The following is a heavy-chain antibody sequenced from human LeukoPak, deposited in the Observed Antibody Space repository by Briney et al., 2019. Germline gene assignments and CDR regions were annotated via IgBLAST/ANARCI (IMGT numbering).Heavy chain of an antibody. Sequence: SVKASCKASGYTFTSYGISWVRQAPGQGLEWMGGIIPIFGTANYAQKFQGRVTITADESTSTAYMELSSLRSEDTAVYYCTGEFEAFDIWGQGTMVTVSS. V-gene: IGHV1-69*13. D-gene: IGHD3-10*01. CDR3: TGEFEAFDI. J-gene: IGHJ3*02. CDR1: GYTFTSYG. CDR2: IIPIFGTA.